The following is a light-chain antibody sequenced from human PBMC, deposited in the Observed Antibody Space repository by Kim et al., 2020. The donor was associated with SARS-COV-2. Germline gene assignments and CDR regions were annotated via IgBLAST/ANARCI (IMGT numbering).Light chain of an antibody. V-gene: IGLV1-40*01. CDR3: QSYDSTLSGYV. Sequence: HRVPISCTGRTSTIGAYYDVHWYQQLPGTAPPVLIYGNKHRPSGVPDRFSGSKSGSSASLAITGLQAEDEAAYYCQSYDSTLSGYVFGTGTKVTVL. CDR1: TSTIGAYYD. J-gene: IGLJ1*01. CDR2: GNK.